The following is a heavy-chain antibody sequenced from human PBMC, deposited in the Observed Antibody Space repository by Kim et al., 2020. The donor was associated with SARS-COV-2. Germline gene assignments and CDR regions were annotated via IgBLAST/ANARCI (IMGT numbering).Heavy chain of an antibody. CDR1: GGSISSGGYY. CDR3: ARAPGQWLAGGDYWFDP. CDR2: IYYSGST. Sequence: SETLSLICTVSGGSISSGGYYWSWIRQHPGKGLEWIGYIYYSGSTYYNPSLKSRVTISVDTSKNQFSLKLSSVTAADTAVYYCARAPGQWLAGGDYWFDPWCQGTLPTVSS. J-gene: IGHJ5*02. D-gene: IGHD6-19*01. V-gene: IGHV4-31*03.